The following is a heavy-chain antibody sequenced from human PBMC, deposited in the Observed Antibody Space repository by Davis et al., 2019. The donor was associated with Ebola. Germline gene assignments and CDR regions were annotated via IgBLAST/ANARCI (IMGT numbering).Heavy chain of an antibody. CDR1: GFTFSSYW. V-gene: IGHV3-30*03. D-gene: IGHD3-10*01. CDR3: GATMVRGVIIPGY. CDR2: ISYDGSNK. Sequence: GESLKISCAASGFTFSSYWMSWVRQAPGKGLEWVAVISYDGSNKYYADSVKGRFTISRDNSKNTLYLQMNSLRAEDTAVYYCGATMVRGVIIPGYWGQGTLVTVSS. J-gene: IGHJ4*02.